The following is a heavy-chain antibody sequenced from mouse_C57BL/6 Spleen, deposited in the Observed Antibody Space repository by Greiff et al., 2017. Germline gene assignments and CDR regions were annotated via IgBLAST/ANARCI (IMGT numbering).Heavy chain of an antibody. CDR3: ARSDLGDY. Sequence: QVQLKQPGAELVMPGASVKLSCKASGYTFTSYWMHWVKQRPGQGLEWIGEIDPSDSYTNYNQKFKGKSTLTVDKSSSTAYMQLSSLTSEDSAVYYCARSDLGDYWGQGTTLTVSS. CDR2: IDPSDSYT. J-gene: IGHJ2*01. CDR1: GYTFTSYW. V-gene: IGHV1-69*01. D-gene: IGHD3-3*01.